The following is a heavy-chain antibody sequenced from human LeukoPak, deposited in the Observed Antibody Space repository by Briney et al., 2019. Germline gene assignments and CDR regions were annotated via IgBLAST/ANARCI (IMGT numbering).Heavy chain of an antibody. V-gene: IGHV3-11*01. Sequence: PGGSLRLSCAASGFTFSDYYMSWIRQAPGKGLEWVSYISSSGSTIYYADSVKGRFTISRDNAKNSLYLQMNSLKTEGTAVYYCTRDRNTTGTTDNYWGQGTLVTVSS. D-gene: IGHD1-1*01. J-gene: IGHJ4*02. CDR2: ISSSGSTI. CDR1: GFTFSDYY. CDR3: TRDRNTTGTTDNY.